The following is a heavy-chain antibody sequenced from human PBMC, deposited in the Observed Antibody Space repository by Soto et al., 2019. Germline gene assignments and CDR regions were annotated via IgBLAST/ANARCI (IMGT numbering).Heavy chain of an antibody. Sequence: LRLSCAAAGFTFSTYGMNWVRQAPGKGPEWVAIISSDGSETHYADSVKGRFTISRDNSRSTLYLQMNSLIVEDTAVYYCARQEAGTDYWGQGTLVTVSS. D-gene: IGHD6-19*01. J-gene: IGHJ4*02. CDR2: ISSDGSET. CDR1: GFTFSTYG. CDR3: ARQEAGTDY. V-gene: IGHV3-30*03.